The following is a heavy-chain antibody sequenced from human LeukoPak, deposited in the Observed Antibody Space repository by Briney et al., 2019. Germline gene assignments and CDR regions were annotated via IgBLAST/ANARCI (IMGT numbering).Heavy chain of an antibody. J-gene: IGHJ2*01. V-gene: IGHV4-61*08. CDR2: IYYSGTT. CDR1: GGSISSGDYY. CDR3: AGGTRYWYFDL. Sequence: PSETLSLTCTVSGGSISSGDYYWSWIRQPPGKGLEWIGYIYYSGTTNYKSSLKSRVTISVDTSKNQFSLNLNSVTAADTAVYYCAGGTRYWYFDLWGRGTLVTVSS.